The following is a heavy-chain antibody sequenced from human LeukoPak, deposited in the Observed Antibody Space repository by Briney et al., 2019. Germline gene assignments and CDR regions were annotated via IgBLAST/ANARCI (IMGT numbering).Heavy chain of an antibody. D-gene: IGHD6-19*01. CDR3: ARDRQFSSGWYGDGPTHNWFDP. J-gene: IGHJ5*02. CDR2: FYTSGST. Sequence: PSETLSLTCTVSGGPISSSSYYWSWIRQPAGKGLEWIGRFYTSGSTNYNPSLKSRITMSVDTSKNQFSLKLSYVTAADTAVYYCARDRQFSSGWYGDGPTHNWFDPWGQGTLVTVSS. V-gene: IGHV4-61*02. CDR1: GGPISSSSYY.